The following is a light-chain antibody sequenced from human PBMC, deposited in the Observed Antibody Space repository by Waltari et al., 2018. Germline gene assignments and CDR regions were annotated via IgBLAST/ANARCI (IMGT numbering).Light chain of an antibody. V-gene: IGLV2-23*03. CDR2: EGS. J-gene: IGLJ2*01. Sequence: QSALTQPALLSGPPGQSFITSCTGPSRVVGSSNLFPRYHQHPGKAPKLLIYEGSKRPSGVSNRFYGSKSGNTASLTISGRQAEDEADYHCCSYAGGSAFVVFGGRTKLTVL. CDR1: SRVVGSSNL. CDR3: CSYAGGSAFVV.